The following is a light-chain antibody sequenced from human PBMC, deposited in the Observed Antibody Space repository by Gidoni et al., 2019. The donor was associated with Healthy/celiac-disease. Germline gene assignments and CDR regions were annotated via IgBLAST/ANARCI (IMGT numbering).Light chain of an antibody. V-gene: IGKV3-20*01. CDR2: GAS. CDR1: QSVSSSY. J-gene: IGKJ3*01. Sequence: EIVLTQSPGTLSLSPGERATLSCRASQSVSSSYLAWYQQKPGQAPRLLIYGASSRATGIPDRFSGSGSGTDFTLTISRLEPEDFAVYYCQQYGSSPPETFGPGTKVEIK. CDR3: QQYGSSPPET.